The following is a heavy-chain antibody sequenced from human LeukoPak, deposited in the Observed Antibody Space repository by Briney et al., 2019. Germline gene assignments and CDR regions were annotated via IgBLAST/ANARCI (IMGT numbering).Heavy chain of an antibody. D-gene: IGHD5-18*01. V-gene: IGHV1-3*01. CDR2: INAGNGNT. CDR1: GYTFTSYA. CDR3: ARYESVVDTSIFDY. J-gene: IGHJ4*02. Sequence: ASVKVSCKASGYTFTSYAIHWMRQAPGQRLEWMGWINAGNGNTKYSQKFQGRVTITRDTSASTAYMELSSLRSEDTAVYYCARYESVVDTSIFDYWGQGTLVTVSS.